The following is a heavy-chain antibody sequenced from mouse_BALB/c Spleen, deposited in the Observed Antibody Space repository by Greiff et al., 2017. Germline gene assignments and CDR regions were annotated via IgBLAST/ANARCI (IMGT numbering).Heavy chain of an antibody. CDR3: ARRDQIYYDYDYAMDY. J-gene: IGHJ4*01. D-gene: IGHD2-4*01. Sequence: ESGPGLVKPSQSLSLTCSVTGYSITSGYYWNWIRQFPGNKLEWMGYISYDGSNNYNPSLKNRISITRDTSKNQFFLKLNSVTTEDTATYYCARRDQIYYDYDYAMDYWGQGTSVTVSS. CDR2: ISYDGSN. CDR1: GYSITSGYY. V-gene: IGHV3-6*02.